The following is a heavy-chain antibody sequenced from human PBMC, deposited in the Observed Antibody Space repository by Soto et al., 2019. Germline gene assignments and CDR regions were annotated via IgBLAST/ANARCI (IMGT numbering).Heavy chain of an antibody. J-gene: IGHJ5*02. CDR3: ARGGVATFSPGNNCFAP. CDR2: IYYSGST. Sequence: SETLSLTCTVSGGSISSGDYYWSWIRQPPGKGLEWIGYIYYSGSTYYNPSLKSRVTISVDTSKNQFSLNLSSVTAADTAMYYCARGGVATFSPGNNCFAPGGGEPRVTFPS. CDR1: GGSISSGDYY. V-gene: IGHV4-30-4*01. D-gene: IGHD5-12*01.